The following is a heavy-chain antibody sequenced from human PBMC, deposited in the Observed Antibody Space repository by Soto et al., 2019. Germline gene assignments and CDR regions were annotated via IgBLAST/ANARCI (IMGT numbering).Heavy chain of an antibody. CDR1: GFTFSSYG. Sequence: PVGSLRLSCGASGFTFSSYGMHWVRQAPGKGLEWVAVIWYDGSNKYYADSVKGRFTISRDNSKNTLYLQMNSLRAEDTAVYYCARVGANYYDSSGYYFDYWGQGTLVTVSS. V-gene: IGHV3-33*01. CDR3: ARVGANYYDSSGYYFDY. D-gene: IGHD3-22*01. CDR2: IWYDGSNK. J-gene: IGHJ4*02.